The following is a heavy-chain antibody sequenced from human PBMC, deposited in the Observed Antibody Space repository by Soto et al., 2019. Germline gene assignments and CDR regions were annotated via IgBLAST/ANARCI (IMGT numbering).Heavy chain of an antibody. V-gene: IGHV3-23*01. D-gene: IGHD6-19*01. CDR3: ARIRSSGWYYFPAPLEH. J-gene: IGHJ1*01. Sequence: PGGSRRLSCVASGFTFSDYAMSWVRQAPGKGMKWVSGLSGSGPTSFYADSVQGRFTISRDNSKNSLSLQMDSLRIEDMAIYYFARIRSSGWYYFPAPLEHWGHGMLVTVSS. CDR1: GFTFSDYA. CDR2: LSGSGPTS.